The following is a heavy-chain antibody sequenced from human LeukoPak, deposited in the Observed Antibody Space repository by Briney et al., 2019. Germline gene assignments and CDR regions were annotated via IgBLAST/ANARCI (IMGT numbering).Heavy chain of an antibody. CDR3: ARGGPAQTITFPFDY. V-gene: IGHV4-59*01. D-gene: IGHD3-9*01. Sequence: SETPSLTCTVSGGSISSYYWSWIRQPPGKGLEWIGYIYYSGSTNYNPSLKSRVTISVDTSKNQFSLKLSSVTAADTAVYYCARGGPAQTITFPFDYWGQGTLVTVSS. J-gene: IGHJ4*02. CDR2: IYYSGST. CDR1: GGSISSYY.